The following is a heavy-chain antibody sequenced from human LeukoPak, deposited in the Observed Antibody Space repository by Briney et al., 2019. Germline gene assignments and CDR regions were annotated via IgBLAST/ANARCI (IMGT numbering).Heavy chain of an antibody. CDR2: ITGSGDAT. CDR3: AKGVSQPKYYFEY. Sequence: GGSLRLSCAASGFTFTSAMRWVRQAPGKGLEWDSSITGSGDATFYAESVRGRFTISRGNSKNTLYLEMNSLRAEDTAVYYCAKGVSQPKYYFEYWGRGTLVTVSS. CDR1: GFTFTSA. J-gene: IGHJ4*02. V-gene: IGHV3-23*01. D-gene: IGHD5/OR15-5a*01.